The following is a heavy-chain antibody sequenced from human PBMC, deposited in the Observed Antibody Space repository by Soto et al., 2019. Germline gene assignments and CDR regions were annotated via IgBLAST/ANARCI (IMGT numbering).Heavy chain of an antibody. CDR2: VSGDNGHT. Sequence: QVQLVQSGAEVKKPGASVKVSCKASGYTFTTHGISWVRQAPGQGLEWLGWVSGDNGHTNYAQSLQVSVTMTTDTATNTAYLELRIARPDDTAVYYSATALGYCRSGTCYREWFNSWGPGTMVTVSS. D-gene: IGHD2-15*01. V-gene: IGHV1-18*01. J-gene: IGHJ5*01. CDR1: GYTFTTHG. CDR3: ATALGYCRSGTCYREWFNS.